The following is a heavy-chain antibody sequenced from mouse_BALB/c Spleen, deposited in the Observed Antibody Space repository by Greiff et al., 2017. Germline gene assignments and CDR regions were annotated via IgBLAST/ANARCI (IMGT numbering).Heavy chain of an antibody. CDR2: IYPGDGDT. J-gene: IGHJ2*01. Sequence: QVQLQQSGAELVRPGSSVKISCKASGYAFSSYWMNWVKQRPGQGLEWIGQIYPGDGDTNYNGKFKGKATLTADKSSSTAYMQLSSLTSEDSAVYFCARWGDGAYYFDYWGQGTTLTVSS. CDR1: GYAFSSYW. CDR3: ARWGDGAYYFDY. V-gene: IGHV1-80*01.